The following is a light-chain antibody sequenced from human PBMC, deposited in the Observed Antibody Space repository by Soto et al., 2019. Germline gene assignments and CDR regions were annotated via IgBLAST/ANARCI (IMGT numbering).Light chain of an antibody. J-gene: IGKJ2*01. CDR1: LRISSD. CDR2: GAS. Sequence: DLQMTQSPSSLSASVGDRVTITCRASLRISSDLNWFQQKPGKAPKVLIFGASSLQSGVPSRFSGSGSGTEFTLTISSLQREDSATYYCQQSYTTPRTFGQGTKLEIK. CDR3: QQSYTTPRT. V-gene: IGKV1-39*01.